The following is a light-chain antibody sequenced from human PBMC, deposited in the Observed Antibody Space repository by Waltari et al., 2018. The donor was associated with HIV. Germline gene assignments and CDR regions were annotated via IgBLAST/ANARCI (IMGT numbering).Light chain of an antibody. J-gene: IGLJ1*01. CDR2: GNS. CDR3: QSYDSSLRGHV. V-gene: IGLV1-40*01. CDR1: SPNIRAGFD. Sequence: QSVLTQPHSVSGAPGQRIHISCTGSSPNIRAGFDVHEYPPLPGKAPKVLIYGNSNRPSGVPDRFSGSKSGTSASLAITGLQADDEGDYYCQSYDSSLRGHVFGSGTRVTVL.